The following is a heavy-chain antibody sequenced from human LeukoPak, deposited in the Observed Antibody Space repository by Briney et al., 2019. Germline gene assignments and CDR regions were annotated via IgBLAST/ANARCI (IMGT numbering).Heavy chain of an antibody. Sequence: GGSLRLSCAASGFTFSSYGMSWVRQAPGKGLEWVSAISGSGGSTYYADSVKGRFTISRDNSKNTLYLQMNSLRAEDAAVYYCARGGSQGSGWPYYFDYWGQGTLVTVSS. CDR3: ARGGSQGSGWPYYFDY. CDR1: GFTFSSYG. D-gene: IGHD6-19*01. V-gene: IGHV3-23*01. J-gene: IGHJ4*02. CDR2: ISGSGGST.